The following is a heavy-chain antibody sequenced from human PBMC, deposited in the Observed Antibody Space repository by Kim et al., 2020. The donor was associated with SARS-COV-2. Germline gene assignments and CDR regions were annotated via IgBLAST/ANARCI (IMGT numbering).Heavy chain of an antibody. CDR3: ASEATITGTSY. CDR2: T. Sequence: TCYADPVKGRFTISRDNSKNTLYLQMNSLRAEDTAVYYCASEATITGTSYWGQGTLVTVSS. D-gene: IGHD1-7*01. V-gene: IGHV3-53*01. J-gene: IGHJ4*02.